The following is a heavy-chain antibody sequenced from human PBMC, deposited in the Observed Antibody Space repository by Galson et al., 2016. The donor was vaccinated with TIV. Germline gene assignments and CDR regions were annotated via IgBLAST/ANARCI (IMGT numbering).Heavy chain of an antibody. CDR2: IYHSGST. V-gene: IGHV4-31*03. CDR3: ARDQDSGAYFDY. J-gene: IGHJ4*02. CDR1: GGSISSNGIF. Sequence: LSLTCTVSGGSISSNGIFWSWIRQHPGKGLEWTGYIYHSGSTHYNPSLKSRVAMSVDTSKNQFSLTLTSVTAADTAVYYCARDQDSGAYFDYWGQGTLVTVSS. D-gene: IGHD2-15*01.